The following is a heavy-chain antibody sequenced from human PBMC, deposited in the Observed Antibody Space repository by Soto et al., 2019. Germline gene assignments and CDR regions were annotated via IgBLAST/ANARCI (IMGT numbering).Heavy chain of an antibody. J-gene: IGHJ4*02. V-gene: IGHV1-2*02. CDR3: ARVVDTAMVINY. Sequence: DPVKVSCKASGYTFTDYYMHWVRQTPGQGLEWMGWINPNSGGTNYAQKFQGRVTMTRDTSISIAYMELSRLRSDDTAVYYCARVVDTAMVINYWGQGTLVTVSS. D-gene: IGHD5-18*01. CDR2: INPNSGGT. CDR1: GYTFTDYY.